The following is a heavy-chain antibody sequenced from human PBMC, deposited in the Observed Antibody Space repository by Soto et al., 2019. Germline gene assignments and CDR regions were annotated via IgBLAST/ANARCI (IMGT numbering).Heavy chain of an antibody. CDR2: IIPIFGTA. Sequence: QVQLVQSGAEVKKPGSSVKVSRKASGGTFSSYAISWVRQAPGQGLEWMGGIIPIFGTANYAQTFEGRVTITADESTSTAYMELSSLRSRDTAVYYCAYSQGRGYSDSWYLYYYYGMDVWGQGATVTVSS. J-gene: IGHJ6*02. D-gene: IGHD6-13*01. V-gene: IGHV1-69*01. CDR1: GGTFSSYA. CDR3: AYSQGRGYSDSWYLYYYYGMDV.